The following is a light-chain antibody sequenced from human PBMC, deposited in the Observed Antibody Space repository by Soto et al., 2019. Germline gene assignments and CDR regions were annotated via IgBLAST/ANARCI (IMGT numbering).Light chain of an antibody. CDR2: GAS. V-gene: IGKV3-20*01. CDR1: QSVSSSY. Sequence: EIVLTQSPGTLSLSPGERATLSCRASQSVSSSYLAWYQQKPGQAPRLLIYGASSRATGIPDRFSGSGSGTDFTLTSSGLEPEDFAVYYCQQYGSSPAYTFGQGTKLEIK. J-gene: IGKJ2*01. CDR3: QQYGSSPAYT.